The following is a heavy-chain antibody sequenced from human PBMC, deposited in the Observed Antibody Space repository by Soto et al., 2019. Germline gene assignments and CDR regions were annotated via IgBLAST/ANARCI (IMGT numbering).Heavy chain of an antibody. CDR2: IKSKTDGGTT. Sequence: GGSLRLSCAASGFTFSNAWMSWVRQAPGKGLEWVGRIKSKTDGGTTDYAAPVKGRFTISRDDSKNTLYLQMNSLKTEDTAVYYCTTGLYSGSYYPYFDYWGQGTLVTVSS. CDR1: GFTFSNAW. CDR3: TTGLYSGSYYPYFDY. J-gene: IGHJ4*02. D-gene: IGHD1-26*01. V-gene: IGHV3-15*01.